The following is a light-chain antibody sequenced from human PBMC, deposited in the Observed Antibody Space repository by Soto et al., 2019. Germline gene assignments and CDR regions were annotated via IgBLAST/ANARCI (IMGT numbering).Light chain of an antibody. CDR1: QSVTSSY. J-gene: IGKJ1*01. CDR2: GAS. V-gene: IGKV3-20*01. Sequence: IVLTQSPGTLSLSPGERATLSCRASQSVTSSYVAWYQQKPGQAPRLLIFGASSRATGIPDRFRGSGSGTDFSLAISRLEPEDFAMYYCQQYGSSPWTFGQGTKVDIK. CDR3: QQYGSSPWT.